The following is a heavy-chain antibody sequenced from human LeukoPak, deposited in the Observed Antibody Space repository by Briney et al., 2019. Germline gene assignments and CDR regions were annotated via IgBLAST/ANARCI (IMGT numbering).Heavy chain of an antibody. Sequence: GGSRRLSGAAPGFTFSAYYMSWFRQAPGKGLEWVSYISSSSSYTNYADSVKGRFTISRDNAKNSLYLQMNSLRAEDTAVYYCAREAGYGLHSDYWGQGTLVTVSS. CDR3: AREAGYGLHSDY. CDR1: GFTFSAYY. D-gene: IGHD2-15*01. J-gene: IGHJ4*02. CDR2: ISSSSSYT. V-gene: IGHV3-11*06.